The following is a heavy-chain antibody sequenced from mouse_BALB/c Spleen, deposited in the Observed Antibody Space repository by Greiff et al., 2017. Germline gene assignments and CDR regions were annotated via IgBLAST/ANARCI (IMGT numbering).Heavy chain of an antibody. V-gene: IGHV3-8*02. CDR3: ARGDSGSSSFDY. CDR1: GDSITSGY. D-gene: IGHD1-1*01. J-gene: IGHJ2*01. CDR2: ISYSGST. Sequence: EVKLLESGPSLVKPSQTLSLTCSVTGDSITSGYWNWIRKFPGNKLEYMGYISYSGSTYYNPSLKSRISITRDTSKNQYYLQLNSVTTEDTATYYCARGDSGSSSFDYWGQGTTLTVSS.